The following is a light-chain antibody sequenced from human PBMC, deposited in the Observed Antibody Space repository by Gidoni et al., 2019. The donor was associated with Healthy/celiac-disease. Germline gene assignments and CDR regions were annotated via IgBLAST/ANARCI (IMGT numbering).Light chain of an antibody. CDR3: SSYTSSSTQV. Sequence: QSALTQPASVSGSPGQPITISCTGTSSDVGGYNYVSWYQQHPGKAPKLMIYDVSKRPSGVSNRFSGSKSGNTASLTISGLQAEDEADYYCSSYTSSSTQVFGGGTKLTVL. CDR1: SSDVGGYNY. J-gene: IGLJ2*01. V-gene: IGLV2-14*01. CDR2: DVS.